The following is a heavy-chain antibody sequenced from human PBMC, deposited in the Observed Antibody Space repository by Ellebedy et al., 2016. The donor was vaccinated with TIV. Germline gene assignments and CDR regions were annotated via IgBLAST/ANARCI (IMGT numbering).Heavy chain of an antibody. CDR3: ARARLLGGVIDHFDY. Sequence: GGSLRLSXAASGFTFSSYAMSWVRQAPGKGLEWVSAISGSGGSTYYADSVKGRFTISRDNAKNSLYLQMNSLRAEDTAVYYCARARLLGGVIDHFDYWGQGTLVTVSS. V-gene: IGHV3-23*01. J-gene: IGHJ4*02. CDR2: ISGSGGST. CDR1: GFTFSSYA. D-gene: IGHD3-16*02.